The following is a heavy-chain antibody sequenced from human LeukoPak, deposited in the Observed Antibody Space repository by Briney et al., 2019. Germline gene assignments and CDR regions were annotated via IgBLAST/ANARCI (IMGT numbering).Heavy chain of an antibody. CDR3: AKTLFGYSDYQKAYYFDY. V-gene: IGHV3-23*01. CDR2: ISGSDSST. Sequence: GSLRLSCAASGFTFSSYAMSWVRQAPGKGLEWVSSISGSDSSTYYADSVKGRFTISRDNSKDTLYLQMNSLRAEDTAMYYCAKTLFGYSDYQKAYYFDYWGQGTLVTVSS. CDR1: GFTFSSYA. J-gene: IGHJ4*02. D-gene: IGHD4-11*01.